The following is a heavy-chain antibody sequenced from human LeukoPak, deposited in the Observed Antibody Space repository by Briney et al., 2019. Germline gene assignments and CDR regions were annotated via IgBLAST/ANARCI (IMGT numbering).Heavy chain of an antibody. V-gene: IGHV4-30-2*01. D-gene: IGHD3-3*01. CDR1: GGSISSGGYS. CDR3: ARMNYDFWSGSTG. J-gene: IGHJ4*02. Sequence: SSETLSLTCAVSGGSISSGGYSWSWIRQPPGKGLEWIGYIYHSGSTYYNPSLKSRVTISVDRSKNQFSLKLSSVTAADTAVYYCARMNYDFWSGSTGWGQGTLVTVSS. CDR2: IYHSGST.